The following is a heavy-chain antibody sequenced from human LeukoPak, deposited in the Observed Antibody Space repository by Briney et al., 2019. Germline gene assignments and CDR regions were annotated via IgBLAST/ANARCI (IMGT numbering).Heavy chain of an antibody. V-gene: IGHV3-23*01. CDR2: ISGTGYNT. CDR3: AKHGSGSLFYFDY. CDR1: GFTFRNCA. D-gene: IGHD3-10*01. J-gene: IGHJ4*02. Sequence: GSLRLSCAASGFTFRNCAMSWVRQAPGKGLEWVSGISGTGYNTYYADSVKGRFTISRDNSKNTLYLQMNSLGAEDTAVYYCAKHGSGSLFYFDYWGQRTLVTVSS.